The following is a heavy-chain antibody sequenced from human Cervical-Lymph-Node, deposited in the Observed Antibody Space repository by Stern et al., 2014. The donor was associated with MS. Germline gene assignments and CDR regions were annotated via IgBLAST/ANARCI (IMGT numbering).Heavy chain of an antibody. J-gene: IGHJ6*02. CDR2: IIPMFGTA. Sequence: QMQLVQSGAEVKTPGSSVKVSCKASGGTLSDYGISWVRQAPGQGLEWMGGIIPMFGTANYAQKFQGRVTITADDSTNTAYMDLSSLTSDDTAVYYCARDGDSSMLGLDVWGQGTTVTVSS. D-gene: IGHD4-17*01. V-gene: IGHV1-69*01. CDR1: GGTLSDYG. CDR3: ARDGDSSMLGLDV.